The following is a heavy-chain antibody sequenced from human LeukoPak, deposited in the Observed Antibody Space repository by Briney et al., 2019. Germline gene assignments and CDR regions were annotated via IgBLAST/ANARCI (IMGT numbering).Heavy chain of an antibody. J-gene: IGHJ2*01. V-gene: IGHV4-34*01. CDR2: INHSGST. Sequence: SETLSLTCAVYGGSFSGYYWSWIRQPPGKGLEWIGEINHSGSTNYNPSLKSRVTISVDTSKNQFSLKLSSVTAADTAVYYCASCGGDCYSYWYFDLWGRGTLVTVSS. D-gene: IGHD2-21*02. CDR3: ASCGGDCYSYWYFDL. CDR1: GGSFSGYY.